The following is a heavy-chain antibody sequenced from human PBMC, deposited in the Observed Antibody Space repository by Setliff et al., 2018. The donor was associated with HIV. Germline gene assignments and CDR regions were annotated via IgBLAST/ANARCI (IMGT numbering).Heavy chain of an antibody. CDR1: GGSISSYY. Sequence: KASETLSLTCTVSGGSISSYYWSWIRQPPGKGLEWIGYIYYSGSTNYNPSLKSRVTISVDTSKNQFSLKLSSVTAADTAVYYCARQMPIPGIAITPADYWGQGALVTVSS. CDR3: ARQMPIPGIAITPADY. D-gene: IGHD5-12*01. J-gene: IGHJ4*02. V-gene: IGHV4-59*08. CDR2: IYYSGST.